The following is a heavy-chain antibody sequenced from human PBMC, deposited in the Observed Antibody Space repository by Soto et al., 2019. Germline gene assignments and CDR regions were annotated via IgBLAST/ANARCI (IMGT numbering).Heavy chain of an antibody. Sequence: PGESLKISCKGSGYSFTNYCIGWVRQMPGKGLEWMAIIYPDESDTRYSPSFQGQVTISADKSISTAYLQWSSLKASDTAMYYCARVVPAAMAWFDPWGQGTLVTVSS. J-gene: IGHJ5*02. D-gene: IGHD2-2*01. CDR3: ARVVPAAMAWFDP. CDR2: IYPDESDT. V-gene: IGHV5-51*01. CDR1: GYSFTNYC.